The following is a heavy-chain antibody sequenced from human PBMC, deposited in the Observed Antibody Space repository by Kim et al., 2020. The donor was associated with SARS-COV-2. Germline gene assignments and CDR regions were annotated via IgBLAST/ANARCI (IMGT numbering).Heavy chain of an antibody. CDR3: TRIPATTLAFWDAFDI. Sequence: SVKGRFTIAGDDSKNTAYLEMSGLQTEDTALYYCTRIPATTLAFWDAFDIWGQGTMVTVSS. D-gene: IGHD1-1*01. V-gene: IGHV3-73*01. J-gene: IGHJ3*02.